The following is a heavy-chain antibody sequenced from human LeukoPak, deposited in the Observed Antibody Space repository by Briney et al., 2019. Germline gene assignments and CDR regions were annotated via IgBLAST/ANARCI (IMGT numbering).Heavy chain of an antibody. CDR1: GFTFSSHW. CDR2: IKSDGSFT. Sequence: PGGSLRLSCVASGFTFSSHWMHWVRQAPGKGLVWVSHIKSDGSFTNYADSVKGRFTISRDNAKNTLYLQMNSLRPEDTAVYYCARGTVAFDIWGQGTKVTVSS. V-gene: IGHV3-74*01. J-gene: IGHJ3*02. CDR3: ARGTVAFDI.